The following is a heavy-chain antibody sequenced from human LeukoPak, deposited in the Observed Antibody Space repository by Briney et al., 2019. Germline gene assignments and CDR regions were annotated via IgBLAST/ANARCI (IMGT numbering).Heavy chain of an antibody. V-gene: IGHV1-69*05. CDR2: IIPIFGTA. CDR3: ARAENIVVVPAAIFDP. CDR1: GGTFSSYA. D-gene: IGHD2-2*02. J-gene: IGHJ5*02. Sequence: ASVKVACKASGGTFSSYAISWVRQAPGQGLEWMGRIIPIFGTANYAQKFQGRVAMTRDTSISTAYMELSRLRSDDTAVYYCARAENIVVVPAAIFDPWGQGTLVTVSS.